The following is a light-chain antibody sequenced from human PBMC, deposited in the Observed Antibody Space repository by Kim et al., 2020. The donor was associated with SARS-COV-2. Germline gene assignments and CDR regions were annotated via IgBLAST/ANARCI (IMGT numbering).Light chain of an antibody. CDR3: HQYDYSPPYT. V-gene: IGKV3-20*01. Sequence: IVLTQSPGTLSLSPGERVTLSCRASQSVSNSHLAWYQHKPGQAPRLLIHGASRRLTGIPDRFSGSGSGTDFTLTISRLEPEDFAVYYCHQYDYSPPYTFGQGTKLEI. CDR2: GAS. CDR1: QSVSNSH. J-gene: IGKJ2*01.